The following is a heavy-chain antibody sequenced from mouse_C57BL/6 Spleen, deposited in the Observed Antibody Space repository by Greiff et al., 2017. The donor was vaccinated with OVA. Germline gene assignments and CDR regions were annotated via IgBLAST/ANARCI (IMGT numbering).Heavy chain of an antibody. V-gene: IGHV1-82*01. CDR1: GYAFSSSW. D-gene: IGHD2-4*01. J-gene: IGHJ3*01. CDR2: IYPGDGDT. Sequence: QVQLKQSGPELVKPGASVKISCKASGYAFSSSWMNWVKQRPGKGLEWIGRIYPGDGDTNYNGKFKGKATLTADKSSSTAYMQLSSLTSEDSAVYFCARWITLGAYWGQWTLVTVSA. CDR3: ARWITLGAY.